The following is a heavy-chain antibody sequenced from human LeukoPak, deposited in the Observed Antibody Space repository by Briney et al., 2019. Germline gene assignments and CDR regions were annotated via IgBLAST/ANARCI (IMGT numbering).Heavy chain of an antibody. D-gene: IGHD5/OR15-5a*01. V-gene: IGHV4-39*01. Sequence: NPSETLSLTCTVSGGSISSSSKYRGWIRQSPGKGLEWIGNFFYSGITYYNPSLKSRVTISVDTSKNQFSLNLRSVTPADTAVYYCARHLGMSTMDYWGQGTLVTVSS. CDR3: ARHLGMSTMDY. CDR1: GGSISSSSKY. CDR2: FFYSGIT. J-gene: IGHJ4*02.